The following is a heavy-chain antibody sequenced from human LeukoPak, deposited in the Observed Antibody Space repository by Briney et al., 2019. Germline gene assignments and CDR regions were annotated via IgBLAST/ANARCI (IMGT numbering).Heavy chain of an antibody. CDR1: GGSFSGYH. CDR2: INHSGST. CDR3: ARGPSAFVYYYMDV. Sequence: SETLSLTCAVYGGSFSGYHWSWIRQPPGKGLEWIGEINHSGSTNYNPSLKSRVTISVDTSKNQFSLKLSSVTAADTAVYYCARGPSAFVYYYMDVWGKGTTVTVSS. V-gene: IGHV4-34*01. D-gene: IGHD3-3*01. J-gene: IGHJ6*03.